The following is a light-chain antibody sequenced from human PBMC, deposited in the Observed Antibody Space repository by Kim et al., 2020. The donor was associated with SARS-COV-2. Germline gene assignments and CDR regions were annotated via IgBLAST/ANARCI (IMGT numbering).Light chain of an antibody. CDR2: DND. Sequence: QSVLTQVPSVSAAPGQKVTISCSGSRSNIGNNPVSWYQQFPGTAPRLITYDNDKRPSGIPDRFSSSKSGTSATLGITGLRTGDEADYYCATWDSSLSVWVFGGGTQLTVL. J-gene: IGLJ3*02. V-gene: IGLV1-51*01. CDR3: ATWDSSLSVWV. CDR1: RSNIGNNP.